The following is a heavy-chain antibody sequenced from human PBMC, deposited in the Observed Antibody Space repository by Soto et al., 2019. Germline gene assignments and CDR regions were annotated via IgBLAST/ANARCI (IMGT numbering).Heavy chain of an antibody. V-gene: IGHV4-59*01. J-gene: IGHJ4*02. CDR3: ARAPSEVARRARYYFGY. D-gene: IGHD5-12*01. CDR2: IYYSGST. CDR1: GGFISSYY. Sequence: PSETLSLTCTVSGGFISSYYWSWIRQPPGKGLEWIGYIYYSGSTNYIPSLKSRVTISVDTSKNQFSLKLSSVTAADTAVYYCARAPSEVARRARYYFGYWGRGSLVSVSS.